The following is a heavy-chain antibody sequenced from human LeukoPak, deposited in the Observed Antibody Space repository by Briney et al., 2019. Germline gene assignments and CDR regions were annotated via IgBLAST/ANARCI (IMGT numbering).Heavy chain of an antibody. D-gene: IGHD6-13*01. V-gene: IGHV3-23*01. CDR1: GFTFSSYA. J-gene: IGHJ4*02. CDR3: ARESSSTWYGSLDY. CDR2: MTGSGGST. Sequence: PGGSVRLSCAATGFTFSSYAMSWVRQAPGKGLEWVSAMTGSGGSTYYADSVKGRFTISGDNSKNTLYLQMNSLRAEDTAVYYCARESSSTWYGSLDYWGQGTLVTVSS.